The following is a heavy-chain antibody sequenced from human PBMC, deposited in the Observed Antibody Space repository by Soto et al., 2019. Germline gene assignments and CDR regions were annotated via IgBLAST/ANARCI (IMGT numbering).Heavy chain of an antibody. V-gene: IGHV1-18*01. J-gene: IGHJ6*02. D-gene: IGHD3-10*01. CDR3: SRFIMVGGWFDPNYYHGMDV. Sequence: ASVKVSCKTSGYTFSNYGINWVRQAPGQGLEWMGWISGYNGNTDYAQTVQGRITMTTDTSTGTVYMELRSLKSDDTAIYYCSRFIMVGGWFDPNYYHGMDVWGQGTTVTVSS. CDR1: GYTFSNYG. CDR2: ISGYNGNT.